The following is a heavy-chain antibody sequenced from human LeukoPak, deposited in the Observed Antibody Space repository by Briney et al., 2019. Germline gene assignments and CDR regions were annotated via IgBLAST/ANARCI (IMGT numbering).Heavy chain of an antibody. V-gene: IGHV4-39*07. Sequence: SETLSLTCTVSGGSISSSSYYWGWIRQPPGKGLEWIGSIYYSGSTYYNPSLKSRVTISVDTSKNQFSLKLSSVTAADTAMYYCARVDRYHYYLDVWGKGTTVTVSS. J-gene: IGHJ6*03. CDR2: IYYSGST. CDR1: GGSISSSSYY. CDR3: ARVDRYHYYLDV.